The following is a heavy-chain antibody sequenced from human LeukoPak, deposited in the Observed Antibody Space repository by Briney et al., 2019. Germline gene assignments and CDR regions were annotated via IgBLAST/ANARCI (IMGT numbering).Heavy chain of an antibody. CDR2: ISGSGGST. D-gene: IGHD7-27*01. Sequence: GGSLRLSCAASGFTFSSYAMSWVRQAPGKGLEWVSAISGSGGSTYYADSVKDRFTISRDNSKNTLYLQMNSLRAEDTAVYYCAKGSQLGYYFDYWGQGTLVTVSS. CDR1: GFTFSSYA. V-gene: IGHV3-23*01. CDR3: AKGSQLGYYFDY. J-gene: IGHJ4*02.